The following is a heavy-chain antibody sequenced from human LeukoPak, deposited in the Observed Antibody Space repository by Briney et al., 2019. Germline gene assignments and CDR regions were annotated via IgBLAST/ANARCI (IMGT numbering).Heavy chain of an antibody. V-gene: IGHV4-30-2*01. CDR2: IYHSGST. Sequence: SWSRQIKKKSLEGIGYIYHSGSTYYNPSLKSRVTISVDRSKNQFSLKLSSVTAADTAVYYCARDGVEGAFDIWGQGTMVTVSS. D-gene: IGHD3-3*01. CDR3: ARDGVEGAFDI. J-gene: IGHJ3*02.